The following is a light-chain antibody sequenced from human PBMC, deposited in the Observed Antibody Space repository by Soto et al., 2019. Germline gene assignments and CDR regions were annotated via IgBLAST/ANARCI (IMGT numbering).Light chain of an antibody. CDR2: GAS. V-gene: IGKV3-15*01. Sequence: IVMTQSPDTLYVSPGERASLSCRASQSVKTKLAWYQKKPGQPPRLLIYGASIRATGIPARFSGSGSGTEFTLTISSLQSEDFAVYYCQQYSDWPPWTFGQGTKVEIK. CDR1: QSVKTK. CDR3: QQYSDWPPWT. J-gene: IGKJ1*01.